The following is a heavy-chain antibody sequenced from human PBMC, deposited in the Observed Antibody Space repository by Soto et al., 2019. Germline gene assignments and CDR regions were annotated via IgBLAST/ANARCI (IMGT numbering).Heavy chain of an antibody. D-gene: IGHD2-8*01. CDR3: ARRKLEMMYVGWFDP. CDR1: GDSISSRNW. Sequence: QVQLQESGPGLVKPSETLSLTCAVSGDSISSRNWWSWVRQTPGKGLEYIGEIHHSGSTNCNPSHKSRVTVSVDKSKNQFSLTLKSVTAADTEIYYCARRKLEMMYVGWFDPWGQGTLVTVSS. J-gene: IGHJ5*02. V-gene: IGHV4-4*02. CDR2: IHHSGST.